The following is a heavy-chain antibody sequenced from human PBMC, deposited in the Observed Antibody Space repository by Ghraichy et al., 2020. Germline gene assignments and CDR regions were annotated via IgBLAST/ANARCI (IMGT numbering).Heavy chain of an antibody. CDR3: AKSPRRSGSYLSFDY. CDR2: IYYSGST. J-gene: IGHJ4*02. D-gene: IGHD1-26*01. Sequence: ETLSLTCTVSGGSISSYYWSWIRQPPGKGLEWIGYIYYSGSTNYNPSLKSRVTISVDTSKNQFSLKLSSVTAADTAVYYCAKSPRRSGSYLSFDYWGQGTLVTVSS. CDR1: GGSISSYY. V-gene: IGHV4-59*01.